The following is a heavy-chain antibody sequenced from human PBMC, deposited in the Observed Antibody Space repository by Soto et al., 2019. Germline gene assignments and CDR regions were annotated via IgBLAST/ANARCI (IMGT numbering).Heavy chain of an antibody. J-gene: IGHJ5*02. CDR1: GGSFSGYY. V-gene: IGHV4-34*01. CDR2: INHSAST. D-gene: IGHD4-17*01. CDR3: ARVYGESRHGFDP. Sequence: PSETLSLTCAFYGGSFSGYYWSWIRQPPGKGLEGIGKINHSASTNYNPSLKSRGTIPVDTSKNQFSLKLSSVTAEDTAAYYCARVYGESRHGFDPWGQVTLVTVSS.